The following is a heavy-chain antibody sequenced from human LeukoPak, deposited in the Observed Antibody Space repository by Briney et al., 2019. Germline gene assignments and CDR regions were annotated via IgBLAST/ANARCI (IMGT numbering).Heavy chain of an antibody. Sequence: ASVKVSCKASGGTFSSYAISWVRQAPGQGLEWMGGTIPIFGTANYAQKFQGRVTITADKSTSTAYMELSSLRSEDTAVYYCARRNVGYRSGQLDYWGQGTLVTVSS. V-gene: IGHV1-69*06. CDR3: ARRNVGYRSGQLDY. J-gene: IGHJ4*02. CDR1: GGTFSSYA. D-gene: IGHD6-19*01. CDR2: TIPIFGTA.